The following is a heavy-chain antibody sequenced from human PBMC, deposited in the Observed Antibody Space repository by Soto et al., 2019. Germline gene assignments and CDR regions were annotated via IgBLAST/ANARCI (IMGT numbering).Heavy chain of an antibody. V-gene: IGHV1-18*01. Sequence: QVHLVQSGAEVRKPGASVKVSCKGSGYTFTNYGITWGRQAPGQGLGGMGWISAHNGNTNYAQKLQGRVTVTRDTSTSTAYMELLNLRSDDTAVYYCARGRYGDYWGQGALVTVSS. D-gene: IGHD1-1*01. CDR3: ARGRYGDY. CDR2: ISAHNGNT. CDR1: GYTFTNYG. J-gene: IGHJ4*02.